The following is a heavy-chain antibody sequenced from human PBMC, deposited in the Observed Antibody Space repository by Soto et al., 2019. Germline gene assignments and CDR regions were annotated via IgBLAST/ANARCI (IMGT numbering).Heavy chain of an antibody. CDR2: IIPTFPTP. V-gene: IGHV1-69*12. J-gene: IGHJ6*02. CDR3: ALDKDRLQLGGNYYYGLDV. CDR1: GGTFGNSA. D-gene: IGHD5-12*01. Sequence: QVQLVQSGAEVKKPGSSVTVSCKASGGTFGNSAISWVRQAPGQGLEWMGGIIPTFPTPDYAQKFQGRVTITADEYTSTPYMELTSLRSEDTAVYYCALDKDRLQLGGNYYYGLDVWGQGTTVTVSS.